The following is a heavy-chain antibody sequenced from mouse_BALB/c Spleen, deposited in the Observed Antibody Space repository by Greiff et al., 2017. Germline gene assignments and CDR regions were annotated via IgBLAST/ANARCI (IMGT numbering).Heavy chain of an antibody. V-gene: IGHV5-4*02. CDR2: ISDGGSYT. CDR3: ARGNGNYDGDYYAMDY. J-gene: IGHJ4*01. CDR1: GFTFSDYY. Sequence: DVKLVESGGGLVKPGGSLKLSCAASGFTFSDYYMYWVRQTPEKRLEWVATISDGGSYTYYPDSVKGRFTISRDNAKNNLYLQMSSLKSEDTAMYYCARGNGNYDGDYYAMDYWGQGTSVTVSS. D-gene: IGHD2-1*01.